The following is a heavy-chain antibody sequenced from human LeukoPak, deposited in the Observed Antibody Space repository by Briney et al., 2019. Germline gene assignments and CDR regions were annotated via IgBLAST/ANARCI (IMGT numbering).Heavy chain of an antibody. Sequence: GRSLRLSCAAPGFTFSSFAMSWVGQAPGKGLEWVSAISVSGGITYYADPGKGRFTISRDNSKNTLYLQMNSLRAEDTAVYYCAKVYAGDIVVVVAATNFDYWGQGTLVTGSS. J-gene: IGHJ4*02. CDR2: ISVSGGIT. CDR3: AKVYAGDIVVVVAATNFDY. D-gene: IGHD2-15*01. CDR1: GFTFSSFA. V-gene: IGHV3-23*01.